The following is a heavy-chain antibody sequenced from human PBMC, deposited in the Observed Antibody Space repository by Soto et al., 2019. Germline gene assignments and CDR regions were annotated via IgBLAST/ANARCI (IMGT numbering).Heavy chain of an antibody. CDR2: ISYDGSNK. D-gene: IGHD2-21*02. CDR1: GFTFSSYG. Sequence: GGSLRLSCAASGFTFSSYGMHWVRQAPGKGLEWEAAISYDGSNKYYADSVKGRFTISRDNSKNTLYLQMNSLRAEDTAVYYCAKGRRLAHCGGDCYPYNWFYPWGQGTLVTVSS. CDR3: AKGRRLAHCGGDCYPYNWFYP. V-gene: IGHV3-30*18. J-gene: IGHJ5*02.